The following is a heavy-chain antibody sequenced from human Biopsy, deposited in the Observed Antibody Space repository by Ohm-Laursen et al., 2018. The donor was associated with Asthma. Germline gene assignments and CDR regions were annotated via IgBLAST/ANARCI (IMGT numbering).Heavy chain of an antibody. CDR1: GFSFSSYG. J-gene: IGHJ6*02. Sequence: SLRLSCTASGFSFSSYGMHWVRQTPGKGLEWVAVISFDGTNKYYADSEKGRFTISRDNSKNTLDLQMNSLSAEDSAVYYCARVDGVVEPATRMGGMDVWGQGTTVTVSS. CDR2: ISFDGTNK. CDR3: ARVDGVVEPATRMGGMDV. D-gene: IGHD2-15*01. V-gene: IGHV3-30*03.